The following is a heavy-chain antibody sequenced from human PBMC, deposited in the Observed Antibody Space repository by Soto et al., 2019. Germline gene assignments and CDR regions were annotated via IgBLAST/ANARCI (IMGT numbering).Heavy chain of an antibody. Sequence: PGGSLRLSCGVSGFSFSIHDMTWVRQAPGKGLEWVSTIDNGGTTFYADSVKGRFTISRDNSKNTLYLQMNGLKVEDTAVYYCAKERVGGHHWFDPWGQGALVTVSS. CDR3: AKERVGGHHWFDP. J-gene: IGHJ5*01. V-gene: IGHV3-23*01. CDR1: GFSFSIHD. D-gene: IGHD6-19*01. CDR2: IDNGGTT.